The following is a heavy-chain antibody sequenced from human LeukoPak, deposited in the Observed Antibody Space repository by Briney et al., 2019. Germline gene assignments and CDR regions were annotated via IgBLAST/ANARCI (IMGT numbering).Heavy chain of an antibody. CDR1: GFTFSSYG. D-gene: IGHD6-13*01. J-gene: IGHJ4*02. CDR3: VKDHEQQLVRAYFDY. V-gene: IGHV3-30*18. Sequence: RPGGSLRLSCAASGFTFSSYGMHWVRQAPGKGLEWVAVISYDGSNKYHADSVKGRFTISRDNSKNTLYLQMNSLRAEDTAVYYCVKDHEQQLVRAYFDYWGQGTLVTVSS. CDR2: ISYDGSNK.